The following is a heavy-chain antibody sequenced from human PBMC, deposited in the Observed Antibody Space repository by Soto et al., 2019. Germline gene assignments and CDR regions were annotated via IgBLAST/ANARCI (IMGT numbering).Heavy chain of an antibody. V-gene: IGHV3-74*03. Sequence: EVQLVESGGGLVQPGGSLRLSCEASGFTFSTFWMHWGRQAPGKGLVWVARINSDGSSTKYADSVKGQVTISRDDAKNMLYLQMNSLIAEDTAVYYCARDFEYWGQGTLVTVSS. J-gene: IGHJ4*02. CDR3: ARDFEY. CDR1: GFTFSTFW. CDR2: INSDGSST.